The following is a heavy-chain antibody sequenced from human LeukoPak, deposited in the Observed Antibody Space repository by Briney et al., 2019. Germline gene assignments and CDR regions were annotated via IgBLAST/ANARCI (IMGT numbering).Heavy chain of an antibody. Sequence: GGSLILSCAASGFTFSNYEMNWVRQTPGKGLEWVSYISDHGKSRNYVDSVKGRFTISRDNAKNSLYLQMNSLRVEYTAVYFCARVRIAAPPLDYWGQGTLVTVSS. V-gene: IGHV3-48*03. D-gene: IGHD6-13*01. CDR3: ARVRIAAPPLDY. CDR1: GFTFSNYE. J-gene: IGHJ4*02. CDR2: ISDHGKSR.